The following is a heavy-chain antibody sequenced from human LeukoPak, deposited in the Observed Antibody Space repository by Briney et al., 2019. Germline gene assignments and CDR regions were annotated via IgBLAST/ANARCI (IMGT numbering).Heavy chain of an antibody. J-gene: IGHJ4*02. Sequence: ASVKVSCKASGYTFTSYDINWVRQATGQGLEWMGWMNPNSGYTGYAQKFQGRATMTRNTSMSTAYMELSSLRSEDTAAYYCARGLSIVYWGQGTLVTVSS. V-gene: IGHV1-8*01. CDR3: ARGLSIVY. CDR2: MNPNSGYT. D-gene: IGHD3-16*02. CDR1: GYTFTSYD.